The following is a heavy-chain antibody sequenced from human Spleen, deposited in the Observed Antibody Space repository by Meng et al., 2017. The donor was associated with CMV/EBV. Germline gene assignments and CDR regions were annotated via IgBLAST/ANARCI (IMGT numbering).Heavy chain of an antibody. CDR3: ARDQAGGYSSSWTFDY. CDR1: GYSISSGYY. CDR2: IYHSGST. Sequence: SETLSLTCTVSGYSISSGYYWGWIRQPPGKGLEWIGSIYHSGSTYYNPSLKSRVTISVDTSKNQFSLKLSSVTAADTAVYYCARDQAGGYSSSWTFDYWGQGTLVTVSS. D-gene: IGHD6-13*01. V-gene: IGHV4-38-2*02. J-gene: IGHJ4*02.